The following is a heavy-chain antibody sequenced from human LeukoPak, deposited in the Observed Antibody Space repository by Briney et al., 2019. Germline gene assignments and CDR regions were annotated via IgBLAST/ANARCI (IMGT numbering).Heavy chain of an antibody. CDR3: ATLRGATGDY. CDR1: GGSISSYY. CDR2: IYYSGST. D-gene: IGHD1-26*01. J-gene: IGHJ4*02. V-gene: IGHV4-59*01. Sequence: ASETLSLTCTVSGGSISSYYWSWIRQPPGKGLEWIGYIYYSGSTNYNPSLKSRVTISVDTSKNQFSLKLSSVTAADTAVYYCATLRGATGDYWGQGTLVTVSS.